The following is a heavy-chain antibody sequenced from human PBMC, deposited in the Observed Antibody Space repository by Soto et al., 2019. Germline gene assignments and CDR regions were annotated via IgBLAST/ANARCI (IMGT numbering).Heavy chain of an antibody. D-gene: IGHD6-6*01. V-gene: IGHV3-30-3*01. CDR1: GFTFSSYA. Sequence: QVQLVESGGGVVQPGRSLRLSCAASGFTFSSYAMHWVRQAPGKGLEWVAVISYDGSNKYYADSVKGRFTISRDNCKNTLYLQMNSLRAEDTAVYYCARDFRPTRIAARFALDYWGQGTLVTVSS. CDR2: ISYDGSNK. CDR3: ARDFRPTRIAARFALDY. J-gene: IGHJ4*02.